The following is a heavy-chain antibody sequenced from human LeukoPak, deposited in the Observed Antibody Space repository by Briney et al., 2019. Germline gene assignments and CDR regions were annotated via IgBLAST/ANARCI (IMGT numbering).Heavy chain of an antibody. CDR3: ASEVVPAAIFDY. CDR1: GGSFSGYY. Sequence: SETLSLTCAVYGGSFSGYYWSWIRQPPGKGLEWIGEINHSGSTNYNPSLKSRVTISVDTSKNQFSLKLSSVTAADTAVYYRASEVVPAAIFDYWGQGTLVTVSS. D-gene: IGHD2-2*01. J-gene: IGHJ4*02. V-gene: IGHV4-34*01. CDR2: INHSGST.